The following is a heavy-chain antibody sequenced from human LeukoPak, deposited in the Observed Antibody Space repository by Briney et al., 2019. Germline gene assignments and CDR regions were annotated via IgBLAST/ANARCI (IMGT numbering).Heavy chain of an antibody. J-gene: IGHJ4*02. CDR1: GLSVSSNF. CDR2: IYGGGST. Sequence: GGSLRLSCAATGLSVSSNFMSWVRQAPGKGLEWVSVIYGGGSTYYADSVKGRFTISRDTPKNTLYLQMNSLRVEDTAVYYCASLAVGWYGEDSWGQGTLVPVPS. D-gene: IGHD6-19*01. V-gene: IGHV3-53*01. CDR3: ASLAVGWYGEDS.